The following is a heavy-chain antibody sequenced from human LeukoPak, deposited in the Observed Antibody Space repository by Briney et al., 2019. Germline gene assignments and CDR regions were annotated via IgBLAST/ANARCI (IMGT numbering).Heavy chain of an antibody. CDR2: IYYSGST. D-gene: IGHD6-13*01. CDR3: ARDRYSSSWYYFDY. J-gene: IGHJ4*02. CDR1: GGSISSGGYY. V-gene: IGHV4-31*03. Sequence: SSETLSLTGTVPGGSISSGGYYWGWIRQHQGRGREWIGYIYYSGSTYYNPSLKSRVTISVDTSKNQFSLKLSSVTAADTAVYYCARDRYSSSWYYFDYWGQGTLVTVSS.